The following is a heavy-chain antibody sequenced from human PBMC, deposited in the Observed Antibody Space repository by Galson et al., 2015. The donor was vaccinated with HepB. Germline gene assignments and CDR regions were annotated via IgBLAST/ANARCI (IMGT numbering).Heavy chain of an antibody. CDR1: GFTFSSYA. CDR3: AKDAPYERSSYYDFWSGYYTGIDY. D-gene: IGHD3-3*01. J-gene: IGHJ4*02. CDR2: ISGSGGST. V-gene: IGHV3-23*01. Sequence: SLRLSCAASGFTFSSYAMSWVRQAPGKGLEWVSAISGSGGSTYYADSVKGRFTISRDNSKNTLYLQMNSLRAEDTAVYYCAKDAPYERSSYYDFWSGYYTGIDYWGQGTLVTVSS.